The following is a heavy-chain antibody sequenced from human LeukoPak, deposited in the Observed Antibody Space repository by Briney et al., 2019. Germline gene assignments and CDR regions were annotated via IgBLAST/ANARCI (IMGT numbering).Heavy chain of an antibody. J-gene: IGHJ6*03. Sequence: GASVKVSCKASGYTFTRYDINWVRQATGQGLEWMGWMNPNSRNTGYAQKFQGRVTMTRNTSISTAYMELSSLRSEDTAVYYCASGGYGGLYYCYYMDVWGKGTTVTVSS. CDR2: MNPNSRNT. CDR1: GYTFTRYD. V-gene: IGHV1-8*01. D-gene: IGHD5-12*01. CDR3: ASGGYGGLYYCYYMDV.